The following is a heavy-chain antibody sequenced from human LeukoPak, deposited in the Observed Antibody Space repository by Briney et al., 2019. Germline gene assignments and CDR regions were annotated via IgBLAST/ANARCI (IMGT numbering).Heavy chain of an antibody. CDR2: ISSSSITI. CDR3: ARDRGGSYSAIDY. J-gene: IGHJ4*02. CDR1: GFTFSSYS. V-gene: IGHV3-48*04. Sequence: GGSLRLSCAASGFTFSSYSLNWVRQAPGKGLEWVSFISSSSITIYYADSVKGRFTISRDNAEKSLYLQMNSLRTEDTAVYYCARDRGGSYSAIDYWGQGTLVTVSS. D-gene: IGHD2-15*01.